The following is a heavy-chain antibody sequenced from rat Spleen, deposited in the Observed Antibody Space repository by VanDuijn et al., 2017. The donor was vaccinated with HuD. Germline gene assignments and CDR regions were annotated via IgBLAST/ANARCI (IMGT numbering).Heavy chain of an antibody. J-gene: IGHJ2*01. CDR3: ARWGDY. Sequence: QVQLKESGPGLVQPSQTLSLTCTVSGFSLIRYNVHWVRQPPGEGLEWLGVKWSGGSTYYNSALKSRLSISRDTSKSQVFLKMNSLQTEDTAMYFCARWGDYWGQGVMVTVSS. CDR2: KWSGGST. CDR1: GFSLIRYN. V-gene: IGHV2-1*01.